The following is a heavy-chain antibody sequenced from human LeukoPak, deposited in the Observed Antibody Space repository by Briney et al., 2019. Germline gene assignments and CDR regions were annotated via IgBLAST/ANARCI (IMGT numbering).Heavy chain of an antibody. J-gene: IGHJ6*03. D-gene: IGHD3-16*02. Sequence: KPSETLSLTCTGSGGSIRSYYWSWIRQPPGKGLEWIGYIYYSGSTNYNPAFKSRLTISVDTSKKQLCLKLSSVTGAASAVDYCARTYYDYVWGSSRSYYYYTDVWGKGTTVTVSS. CDR1: GGSIRSYY. CDR2: IYYSGST. CDR3: ARTYYDYVWGSSRSYYYYTDV. V-gene: IGHV4-59*08.